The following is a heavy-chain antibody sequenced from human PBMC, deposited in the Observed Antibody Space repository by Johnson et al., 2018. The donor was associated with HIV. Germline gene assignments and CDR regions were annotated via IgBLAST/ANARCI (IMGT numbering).Heavy chain of an antibody. D-gene: IGHD4-11*01. Sequence: QVQLVESGGGVVQPGGSLRLSCKASGFTFSNYGIHWVRQAPGTGLEWVTFIQFDGSHKYPADFVKGRFTISRDTSKKSVFLQMNSLRPEDTAVYYCAKETRDSRSAFDIWGQGTLVTVSS. CDR1: GFTFSNYG. J-gene: IGHJ3*02. CDR2: IQFDGSHK. CDR3: AKETRDSRSAFDI. V-gene: IGHV3-30*02.